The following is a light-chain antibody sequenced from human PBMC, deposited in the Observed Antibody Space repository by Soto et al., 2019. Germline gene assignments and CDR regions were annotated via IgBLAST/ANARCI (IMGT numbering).Light chain of an antibody. CDR1: QSLSSSY. CDR2: GVS. CDR3: QQYGSSPT. J-gene: IGKJ5*01. Sequence: EIVMTQSPATLSVSPGERATLSCRASQSLSSSYLAWHQQTPGQAPRLLLYGVSNRATGIPDRFNASGSGTDFTLTITKLEPEDFAVYYCQQYGSSPTFGQGTRLEI. V-gene: IGKV3-20*01.